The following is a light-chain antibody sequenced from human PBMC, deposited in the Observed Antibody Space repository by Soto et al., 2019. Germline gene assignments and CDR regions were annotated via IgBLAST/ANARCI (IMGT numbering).Light chain of an antibody. Sequence: DIQMTQSPSTLSASVGDRVTITCRASQSIGSWLAWYQQRLGQAPKLLIYKASSLESGVPSRFSGSGSGTEFTLTITSLQPDDFATYYCQQYNSYSLTFGQGTKVEIK. J-gene: IGKJ1*01. V-gene: IGKV1-5*03. CDR2: KAS. CDR1: QSIGSW. CDR3: QQYNSYSLT.